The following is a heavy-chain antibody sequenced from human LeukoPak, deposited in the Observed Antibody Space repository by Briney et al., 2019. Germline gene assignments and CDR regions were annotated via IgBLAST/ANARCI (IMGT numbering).Heavy chain of an antibody. Sequence: GASVKVSCKASGYTFTSYDINWVRQATGQGLEWMGWMNPNSGNTGYAQKFQGRVTMTRNTSISTAYMELSSLRSEDTAVYYCARLYCGGDCYSGGGYFDYWGQGTLVTVSS. CDR1: GYTFTSYD. V-gene: IGHV1-8*01. D-gene: IGHD2-21*01. CDR3: ARLYCGGDCYSGGGYFDY. CDR2: MNPNSGNT. J-gene: IGHJ4*02.